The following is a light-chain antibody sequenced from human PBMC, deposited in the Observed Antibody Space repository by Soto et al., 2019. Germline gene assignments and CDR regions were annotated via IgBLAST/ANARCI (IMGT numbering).Light chain of an antibody. CDR3: QQYDRFPYT. CDR1: QSISSW. V-gene: IGKV1-5*03. Sequence: DIPMTQSPSTLSASVGDTVTITCRASQSISSWLAWYQQKPGKAPKLLIYKASSLESGVPSRFSGSGSGTEFTLTISSLQPDDFATFYCQQYDRFPYTFGQGTKLEIK. J-gene: IGKJ2*01. CDR2: KAS.